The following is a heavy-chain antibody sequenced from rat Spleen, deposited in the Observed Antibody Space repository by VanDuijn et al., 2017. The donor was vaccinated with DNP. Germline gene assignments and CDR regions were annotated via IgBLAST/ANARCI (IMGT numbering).Heavy chain of an antibody. J-gene: IGHJ3*01. CDR1: GFTFSDYY. D-gene: IGHD1-1*01. V-gene: IGHV5-20*01. CDR3: AIYFYSGDNWFGY. CDR2: IGYDGDSN. Sequence: EVQLVESGGDLVQPGRSLKLSCAASGFTFSDYYMAWVRQTPTEGLAWVAYIGYDGDSNYNGDSVQGRFTISRDIAKNTLYLQMNSLRSEDTATYFCAIYFYSGDNWFGYWGQGTLVTVSS.